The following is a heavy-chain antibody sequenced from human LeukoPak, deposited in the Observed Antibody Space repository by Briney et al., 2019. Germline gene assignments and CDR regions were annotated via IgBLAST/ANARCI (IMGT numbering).Heavy chain of an antibody. J-gene: IGHJ5*01. CDR2: ISSSSSYI. CDR3: AKDAQRGFNYSNSLES. Sequence: GGSLRLSCAASGFTFSSYSMNWVRQAPGKGLEWVSSISSSSSYIYYADSVKGRFTISRDNAKNSLYLQMNSLRPEDTGVYYCAKDAQRGFNYSNSLESWGQGTPVAVST. V-gene: IGHV3-21*01. D-gene: IGHD4-11*01. CDR1: GFTFSSYS.